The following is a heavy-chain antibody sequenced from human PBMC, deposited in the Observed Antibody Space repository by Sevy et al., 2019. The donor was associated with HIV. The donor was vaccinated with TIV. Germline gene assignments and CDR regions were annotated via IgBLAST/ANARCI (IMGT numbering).Heavy chain of an antibody. J-gene: IGHJ3*02. V-gene: IGHV3-23*01. D-gene: IGHD3-10*01. CDR3: AKDPLKAAYGSGSGLAAFDI. CDR1: GFTFSSYA. Sequence: GGSLRLSCAASGFTFSSYAMSWVRQAPGKGLEWVSAISGSGGSTYYADSVKGRFTISRDNSKNTPYLQMNSVRAEDKAEYYCAKDPLKAAYGSGSGLAAFDIWGQGTMVTVSS. CDR2: ISGSGGST.